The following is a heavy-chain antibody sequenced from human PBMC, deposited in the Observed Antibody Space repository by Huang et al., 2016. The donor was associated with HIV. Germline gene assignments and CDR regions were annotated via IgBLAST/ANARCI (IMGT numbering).Heavy chain of an antibody. D-gene: IGHD1-1*01. CDR3: ARDHWYPLQNWFDV. CDR1: GNICTEYG. CDR2: TSAYNGNT. J-gene: IGHJ5*02. Sequence: QVELVQSGAEVKRPGASVRVSCQAAGNICTEYGINWVRQAPGQGLEWMGWTSAYNGNTNYAEQFQCRVTLTRDTSATTAYMELRDVTSADTAVYYCARDHWYPLQNWFDVWGQGTLVTVSS. V-gene: IGHV1-18*01.